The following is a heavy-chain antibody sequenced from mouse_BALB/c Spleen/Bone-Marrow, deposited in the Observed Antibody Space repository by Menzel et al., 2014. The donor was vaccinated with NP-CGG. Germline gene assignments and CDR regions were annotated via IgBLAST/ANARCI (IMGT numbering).Heavy chain of an antibody. D-gene: IGHD2-2*01. CDR2: IRGGGNYT. CDR1: GFTFSSNG. Sequence: DVKLVESGGGLVKPGGSLKLSCAASGFTFSSNGMSWVRQTPEKRLEWVATIRGGGNYTYYPDSVKGRFTISRDNAKNNLYLQMSSLRSEDTALYYCARNYYGYDGYFDYWGQGTTLTVSS. CDR3: ARNYYGYDGYFDY. V-gene: IGHV5-9-2*01. J-gene: IGHJ2*01.